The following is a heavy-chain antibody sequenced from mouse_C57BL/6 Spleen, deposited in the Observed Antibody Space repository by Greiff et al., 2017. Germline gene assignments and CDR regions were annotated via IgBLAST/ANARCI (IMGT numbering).Heavy chain of an antibody. V-gene: IGHV14-4*01. Sequence: EVQLQESGAELVRPGASVKLSCTASGFNIKDDYMHWVKQRPEQGLEWIGWIDPENGDTEYASKLQGKATITADTSSNTAYLQLSSLTSEDTAVYYCTTRVYDGYWGQGTSVTVSS. J-gene: IGHJ4*01. CDR2: IDPENGDT. CDR1: GFNIKDDY. D-gene: IGHD2-3*01. CDR3: TTRVYDGY.